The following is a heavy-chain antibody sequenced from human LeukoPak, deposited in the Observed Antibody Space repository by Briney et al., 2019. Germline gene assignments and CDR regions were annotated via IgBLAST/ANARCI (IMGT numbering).Heavy chain of an antibody. CDR1: GFTFSSYE. CDR3: TTVIGAIAVAPDF. Sequence: PGGSLRLSCAASGFTFSSYEMNWVRQAPGKGLEWVGRIKSKTNGGTTDYAAPVKGRFTISRDDSKNTLYLEMNSLKTEDTAVYYCTTVIGAIAVAPDFWGQGTLVTVSS. CDR2: IKSKTNGGTT. D-gene: IGHD6-19*01. J-gene: IGHJ4*02. V-gene: IGHV3-15*01.